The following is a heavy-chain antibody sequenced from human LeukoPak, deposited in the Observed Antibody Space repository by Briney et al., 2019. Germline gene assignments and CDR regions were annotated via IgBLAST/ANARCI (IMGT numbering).Heavy chain of an antibody. CDR1: GFTFSSYE. V-gene: IGHV3-48*03. J-gene: IGHJ4*02. D-gene: IGHD2-15*01. Sequence: PGGSLRLSCAASGFTFSSYEMNWVRQAPGKGLEWVSYISSSGSTIYYADSVKGRFTISRDNAKNSLYLQMNSLRAEDTAVYYCARDRSKDCSGGSCYLFDYWGQGTLVTVSS. CDR2: ISSSGSTI. CDR3: ARDRSKDCSGGSCYLFDY.